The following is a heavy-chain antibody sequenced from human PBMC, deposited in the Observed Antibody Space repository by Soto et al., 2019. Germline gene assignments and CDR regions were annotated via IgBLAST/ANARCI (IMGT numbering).Heavy chain of an antibody. J-gene: IGHJ4*02. Sequence: EVQLVESGGGLVQPGGSLRLSCAASGFTFSSYAMHWVRQAPGKGLEYVSAISSNGGSTYYANSVKGRFTISRDNSKNTLYLQMGSLRAEDMAVYYCARDYCSSTSCYFFDYWGQGTLVTVSS. CDR2: ISSNGGST. CDR1: GFTFSSYA. CDR3: ARDYCSSTSCYFFDY. D-gene: IGHD2-2*01. V-gene: IGHV3-64*01.